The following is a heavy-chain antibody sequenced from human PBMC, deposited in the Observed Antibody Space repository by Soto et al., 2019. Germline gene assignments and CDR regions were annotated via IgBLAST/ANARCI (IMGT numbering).Heavy chain of an antibody. V-gene: IGHV1-18*01. CDR2: ISAYNGNT. CDR3: ARDFGYYYDSSGYYPGYFQH. Sequence: ASVKVSCKASGYTFTSYAISWVRQAPGQGLEWMGWISAYNGNTNYAQKLQGRVTMTTDTSTSTAYMELRSLRSDDTAVYYCARDFGYYYDSSGYYPGYFQHWGQGTLVTVSS. J-gene: IGHJ1*01. CDR1: GYTFTSYA. D-gene: IGHD3-22*01.